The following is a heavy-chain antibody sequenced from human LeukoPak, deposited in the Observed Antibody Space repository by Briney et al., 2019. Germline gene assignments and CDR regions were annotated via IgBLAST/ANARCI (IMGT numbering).Heavy chain of an antibody. D-gene: IGHD3-9*01. J-gene: IGHJ4*02. Sequence: GGSLGLSCAASGFTFSSYSMNWVRQAPGKGLEWVSSISSSSSYIYYADSVKGRFTISRDNAKNSLYLQMNSLRAEDTAVYYCARVSGILTGYVNRFDYWGQGILVTVSS. CDR1: GFTFSSYS. CDR2: ISSSSSYI. V-gene: IGHV3-21*01. CDR3: ARVSGILTGYVNRFDY.